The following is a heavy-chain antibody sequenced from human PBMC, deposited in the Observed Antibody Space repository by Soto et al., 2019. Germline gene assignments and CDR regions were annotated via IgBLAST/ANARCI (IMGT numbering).Heavy chain of an antibody. CDR3: ARVRGFTIFGVVNWFDP. J-gene: IGHJ5*02. Sequence: SETQSLSYAVYGGYFRDYYWSWIRQPPGKGLEWIGEINHSGSTNYNPSLKSRVTISVDTSKNQFSLKLSSVTAADTAVYYCARVRGFTIFGVVNWFDPWGQGTLVTVSS. CDR2: INHSGST. V-gene: IGHV4-34*01. CDR1: GGYFRDYY. D-gene: IGHD3-3*01.